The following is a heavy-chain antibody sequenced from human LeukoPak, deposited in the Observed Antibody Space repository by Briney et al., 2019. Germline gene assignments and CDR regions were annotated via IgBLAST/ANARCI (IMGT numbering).Heavy chain of an antibody. CDR2: INAGNGNT. D-gene: IGHD2-2*01. CDR3: ARDSRTRYYYCYGMDV. V-gene: IGHV1-3*01. CDR1: GYTFTSYA. J-gene: IGHJ6*02. Sequence: ASVKVSCKASGYTFTSYAMHWVRQAPGQRLEWMGWINAGNGNTKYSQKFQGRVTMTTDTSTSTAYMELRSLRSDDTAVYYCARDSRTRYYYCYGMDVWGQGTTVTVSS.